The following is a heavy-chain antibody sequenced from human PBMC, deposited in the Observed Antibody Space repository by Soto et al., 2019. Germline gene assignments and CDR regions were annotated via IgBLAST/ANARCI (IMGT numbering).Heavy chain of an antibody. CDR1: GYTFTSFY. J-gene: IGHJ4*02. D-gene: IGHD6-25*01. V-gene: IGHV1-46*01. Sequence: ASVKVSCKASGYTFTSFYMHWVRQVPGQGLEWMGLINPNGGATRYAQKFQGRVTVTSDTSTRTVYLDLNSLRSEDTAVYYCATASPFFPDGSVLHADVWGQGTLVTVSS. CDR3: ATASPFFPDGSVLHADV. CDR2: INPNGGAT.